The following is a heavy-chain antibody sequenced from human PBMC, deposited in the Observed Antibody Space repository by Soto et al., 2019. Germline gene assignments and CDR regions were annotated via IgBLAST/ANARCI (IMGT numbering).Heavy chain of an antibody. CDR3: ARASNNYDFWSGYHYAFDI. J-gene: IGHJ3*02. Sequence: PSETLSLTCTVSGGSISSYYWSWIRQPPGKGLEWIGYIYYSGSTNYNPSLKSRVTISVDTSKNQFSLKLSSVTAADTAVYYCARASNNYDFWSGYHYAFDIWGQGTMVTVSS. CDR2: IYYSGST. V-gene: IGHV4-59*01. D-gene: IGHD3-3*01. CDR1: GGSISSYY.